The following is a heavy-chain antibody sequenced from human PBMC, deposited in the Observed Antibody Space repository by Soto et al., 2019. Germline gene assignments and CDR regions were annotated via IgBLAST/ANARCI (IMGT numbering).Heavy chain of an antibody. D-gene: IGHD6-19*01. CDR1: GGTFSSYA. CDR3: ARSKTVAGHFDY. V-gene: IGHV1-69*13. CDR2: IIPIFGTA. Sequence: SVKVSCKASGGTFSSYAISWVRQAPGQGLEWMGGIIPIFGTANYAQKFQGRVTITADESTSTAYMELSSLRSEDTAVHYCARSKTVAGHFDYWGQGTLVTVSS. J-gene: IGHJ4*02.